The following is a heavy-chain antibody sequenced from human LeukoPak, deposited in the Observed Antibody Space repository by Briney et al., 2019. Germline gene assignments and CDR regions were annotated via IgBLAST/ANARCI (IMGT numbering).Heavy chain of an antibody. CDR3: ARDFSSGMDV. J-gene: IGHJ6*02. V-gene: IGHV3-21*01. D-gene: IGHD6-19*01. CDR2: ISSSGSYI. CDR1: GFTFSSYS. Sequence: GGSPRLSCAASGFTFSSYSMNWVRQAPGKGLEWVSSISSSGSYIYYADSVKGRFTISRDNAKNSLYLQMNSLRAEDTGVYYCARDFSSGMDVWGQGTTVTVSS.